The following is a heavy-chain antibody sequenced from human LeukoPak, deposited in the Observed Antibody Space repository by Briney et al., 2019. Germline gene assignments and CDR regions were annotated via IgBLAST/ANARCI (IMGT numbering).Heavy chain of an antibody. D-gene: IGHD6-6*01. V-gene: IGHV1-2*04. CDR2: INPNSGGT. Sequence: ASVRVSCTASGYTFTGYYMHWVRQAPGQGLEWMGWINPNSGGTNYAQKVQGWVTMTRDTSISTAYMQLSRLRSDDTAVYYCAFSSSGNASFTYRGQGTLAPV. CDR1: GYTFTGYY. J-gene: IGHJ4*02. CDR3: AFSSSGNASFTY.